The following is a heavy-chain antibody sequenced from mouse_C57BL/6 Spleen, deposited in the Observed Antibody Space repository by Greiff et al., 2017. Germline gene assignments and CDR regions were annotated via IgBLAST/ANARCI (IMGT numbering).Heavy chain of an antibody. D-gene: IGHD1-1*01. V-gene: IGHV1-39*01. CDR3: ARGDYYGSSYAMDY. CDR2: INPNYGTT. Sequence: EVKLMESGPELVKPGASVKISCKASGYSFTDYNMNWVKQSNGKSLEWIGVINPNYGTTSYNQKFKGKATLTVDQSSSTAYMQLNSLTSEDSAVYYCARGDYYGSSYAMDYWGQGTSVTVSS. CDR1: GYSFTDYN. J-gene: IGHJ4*01.